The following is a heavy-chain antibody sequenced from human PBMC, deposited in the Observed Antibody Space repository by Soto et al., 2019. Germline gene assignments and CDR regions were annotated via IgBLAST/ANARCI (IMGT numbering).Heavy chain of an antibody. Sequence: PSETLSLTCTVSGGSISSGGYYWSWIRQHPGKGLEWIGYIYYSGSTYYNPSLKSRVTISVDTSKNQFSLKLSSVTAADTAVYYCASAFGYCSSTSCLLVAFDIWGQGTMVTVSS. V-gene: IGHV4-31*03. CDR3: ASAFGYCSSTSCLLVAFDI. D-gene: IGHD2-2*03. J-gene: IGHJ3*02. CDR2: IYYSGST. CDR1: GGSISSGGYY.